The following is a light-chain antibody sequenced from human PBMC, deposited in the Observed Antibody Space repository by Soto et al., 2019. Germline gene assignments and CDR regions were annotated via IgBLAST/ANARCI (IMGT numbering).Light chain of an antibody. CDR2: DAS. V-gene: IGKV1-5*01. J-gene: IGKJ1*01. Sequence: DIQMTQSPSSLSASVGDRVIITCRASQSISSWLAWYQQKPGKAPNLLIYDASSLESGVPSRFSGSGSGTEFTLTISSLQSEDFAVYYCQQYNDWWTFGQGTKVDIK. CDR1: QSISSW. CDR3: QQYNDWWT.